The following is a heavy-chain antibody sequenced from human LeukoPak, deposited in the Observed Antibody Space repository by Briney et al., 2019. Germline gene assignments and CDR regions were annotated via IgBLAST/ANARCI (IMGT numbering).Heavy chain of an antibody. V-gene: IGHV4-59*01. J-gene: IGHJ4*02. CDR2: IYYSGST. CDR3: AREVGDY. Sequence: SETLSLTCAVYGGSFSGYYWSWIRQPPGKGLEWIGYIYYSGSTNYNPSLKSRVTISVDTSKNQFSLKLSSVTAADTAVYYCAREVGDYWGQGTLVTVSS. CDR1: GGSFSGYY. D-gene: IGHD3-10*01.